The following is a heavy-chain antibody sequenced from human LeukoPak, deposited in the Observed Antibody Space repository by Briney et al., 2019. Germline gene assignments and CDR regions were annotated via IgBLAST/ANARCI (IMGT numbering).Heavy chain of an antibody. J-gene: IGHJ5*02. CDR1: GYTFTSYY. V-gene: IGHV1-2*02. CDR2: INPNSGGT. D-gene: IGHD2-15*01. Sequence: ASVKVSCKASGYTFTSYYMHWVRQAPGQGLEWMGWINPNSGGTNYAQKFQGRVTMTRDTSIATAYMELSSLRSDDTAVYYCARGFRLAAIEDWFDPWGQGTLVTVSS. CDR3: ARGFRLAAIEDWFDP.